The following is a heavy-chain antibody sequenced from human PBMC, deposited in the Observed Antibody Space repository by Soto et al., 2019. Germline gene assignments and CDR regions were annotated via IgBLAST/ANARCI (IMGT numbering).Heavy chain of an antibody. CDR1: GYTFTSYD. CDR3: ARDGKGAAYTFGPYYFDS. V-gene: IGHV1-3*01. CDR2: INAGNGNT. D-gene: IGHD1-1*01. J-gene: IGHJ4*02. Sequence: GASVKVSCKASGYTFTSYDMHWVRKAPGQRLEWMGWINAGNGNTKYSQKFQGRFTISRDNGMQSLFLHMNSLRDEDTTVYYCARDGKGAAYTFGPYYFDSWGQGALVTVSS.